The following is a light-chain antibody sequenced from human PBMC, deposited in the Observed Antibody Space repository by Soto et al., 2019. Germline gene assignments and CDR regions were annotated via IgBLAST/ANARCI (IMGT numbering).Light chain of an antibody. CDR1: QSISSTS. CDR3: QQYGSSGT. J-gene: IGKJ1*01. CDR2: GAS. V-gene: IGKV3-20*01. Sequence: PGERATLSCRASQSISSTSLAWYQQKPGQAPRLLIYGASSRATGIPDRFSGSGSGTDFTLTISRLEPEDFAVYYCQQYGSSGTFGQGTKVDIK.